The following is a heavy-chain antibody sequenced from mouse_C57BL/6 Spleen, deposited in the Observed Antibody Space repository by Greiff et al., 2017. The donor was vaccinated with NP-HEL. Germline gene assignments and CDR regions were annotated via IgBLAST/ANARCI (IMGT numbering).Heavy chain of an antibody. CDR3: ASTYRGDAMDY. CDR2: IYPGDGDT. V-gene: IGHV1-82*01. Sequence: QVQLQQSGPELVKPGASVKISCKASGYAFSSSWMNWVKQRPGKGLEWIGRIYPGDGDTNYNGKFKGKATLTADKSSSTAYMQLSSLTSEDSAVYFCASTYRGDAMDYWGQGTSVTVSS. CDR1: GYAFSSSW. J-gene: IGHJ4*01.